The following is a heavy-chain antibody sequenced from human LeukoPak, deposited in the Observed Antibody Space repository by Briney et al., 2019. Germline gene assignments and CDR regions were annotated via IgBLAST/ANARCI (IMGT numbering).Heavy chain of an antibody. D-gene: IGHD6-19*01. J-gene: IGHJ4*02. CDR1: GLSVSTFW. CDR2: IKQGGSEK. V-gene: IGHV3-7*01. Sequence: GGSLRLSCAASGLSVSTFWMSWVRQAPGKGLEWVANIKQGGSEKYYVDSVKGRFAISRDNAKNSLYLQMSSLRAEDTAVYYCVRALGYSSGCGDYWGQGTLVTVSS. CDR3: VRALGYSSGCGDY.